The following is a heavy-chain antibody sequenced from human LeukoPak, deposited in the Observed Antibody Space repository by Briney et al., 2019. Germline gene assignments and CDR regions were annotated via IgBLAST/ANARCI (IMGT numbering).Heavy chain of an antibody. J-gene: IGHJ4*02. Sequence: TGGSLRLSCAASGFTFSSYGMHWVRQAPGKGLEWVAVISYDGSNKYYADSVKGRFTISRDNSKNTLYLQMNSLKTEDTAVYYCTTDPYLRNDYGDYEDFGYWGQGTLVTVSS. V-gene: IGHV3-30*03. CDR2: ISYDGSNK. CDR3: TTDPYLRNDYGDYEDFGY. D-gene: IGHD4-17*01. CDR1: GFTFSSYG.